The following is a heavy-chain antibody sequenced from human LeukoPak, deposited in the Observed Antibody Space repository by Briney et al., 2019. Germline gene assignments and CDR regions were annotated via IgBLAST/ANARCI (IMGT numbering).Heavy chain of an antibody. CDR2: VNAGNGNT. Sequence: ASVKGSSKASGYTLTRYAMHWVRQAPGQRLEGMGWVNAGNGNTKYSQKFQGRVTITRDTSASTAYMELSSLRSEDTAVYYCASDYSNYYYGMDVWGQGTTVTV. J-gene: IGHJ6*02. CDR1: GYTLTRYA. CDR3: ASDYSNYYYGMDV. D-gene: IGHD4-11*01. V-gene: IGHV1-3*01.